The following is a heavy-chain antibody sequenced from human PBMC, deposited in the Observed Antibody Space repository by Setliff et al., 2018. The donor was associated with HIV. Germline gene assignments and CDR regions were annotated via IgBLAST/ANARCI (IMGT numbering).Heavy chain of an antibody. J-gene: IGHJ6*03. CDR3: ARVSITYWYSIPTFYYYYMDV. CDR2: INHSGRT. Sequence: SETLSLTCAVYGGSFSGYHWNWIRQPPGKGLEWIGEINHSGRTNYNPSLKSRVTISVDTSKNQFSLKLRAVTAADTAMYYCARVSITYWYSIPTFYYYYMDVWGKGTKVTVSS. D-gene: IGHD2-15*01. V-gene: IGHV4-34*01. CDR1: GGSFSGYH.